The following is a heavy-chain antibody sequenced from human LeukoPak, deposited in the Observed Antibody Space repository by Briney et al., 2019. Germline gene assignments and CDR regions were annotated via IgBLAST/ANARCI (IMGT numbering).Heavy chain of an antibody. V-gene: IGHV3-7*03. J-gene: IGHJ4*02. CDR2: IKQDGSEK. Sequence: GGSLRLSCAASGFTFSSYWMSWVRQAPGKGLEWVANIKQDGSEKYYVDSVKGRSTISRDNAKNSLYLQMNSLRADDTAVYYCARDRGYCTSTSCPLFDYWGQGTRVTVSS. D-gene: IGHD2-2*01. CDR3: ARDRGYCTSTSCPLFDY. CDR1: GFTFSSYW.